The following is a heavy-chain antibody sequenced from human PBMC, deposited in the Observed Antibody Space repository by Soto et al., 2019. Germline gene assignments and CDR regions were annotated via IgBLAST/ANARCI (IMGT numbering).Heavy chain of an antibody. J-gene: IGHJ4*02. Sequence: ASVKVSCKASGYTFNFYGITWVRQAPGQGLEWMGWINPDTGGTNYAEKFQGRVTMTRDTSISTAYLEVNGLTSDDTAVFYCTRKVATFNFNLWGQGTQVTVSS. V-gene: IGHV1-2*02. CDR3: TRKVATFNFNL. CDR1: GYTFNFYG. D-gene: IGHD5-12*01. CDR2: INPDTGGT.